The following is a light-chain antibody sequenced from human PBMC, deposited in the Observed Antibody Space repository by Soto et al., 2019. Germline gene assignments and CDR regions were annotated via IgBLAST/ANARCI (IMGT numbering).Light chain of an antibody. V-gene: IGLV2-14*01. Sequence: QSALTQPASVSGSPGQSITISCTGTSSDVGGYKYVSWYQQHPGKAPKLMIYGVSNRPSGVSNRFSGSKSGNTASLTISGLQAEDEADYYCCSYAGSYTWVFGGGTKVTVL. CDR1: SSDVGGYKY. CDR2: GVS. CDR3: CSYAGSYTWV. J-gene: IGLJ3*02.